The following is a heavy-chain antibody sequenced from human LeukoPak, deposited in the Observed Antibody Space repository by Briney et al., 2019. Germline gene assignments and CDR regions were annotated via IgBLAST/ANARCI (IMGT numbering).Heavy chain of an antibody. V-gene: IGHV4-34*01. CDR3: ARGNSYVLVRWFDP. CDR1: GGSFSGYY. J-gene: IGHJ5*02. Sequence: PSETLSLTCAVYGGSFSGYYWSWIRQPPGKGLEWIGEINHSGSTNYNPSLKSRVTISVDTSKNQFSLKLSSVTAADTAVYYCARGNSYVLVRWFDPWGQGTLVTVSS. D-gene: IGHD5-18*01. CDR2: INHSGST.